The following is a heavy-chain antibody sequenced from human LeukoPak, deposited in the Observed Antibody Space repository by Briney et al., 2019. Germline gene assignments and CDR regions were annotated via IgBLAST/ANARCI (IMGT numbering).Heavy chain of an antibody. CDR3: ARGITMVRGVIIIPYFDY. CDR2: INAGNGNT. CDR1: GYTFTSYA. J-gene: IGHJ4*02. D-gene: IGHD3-10*01. V-gene: IGHV1-3*01. Sequence: GASVKVSCKASGYTFTSYAMHWVRQVPGQRLEWMGWINAGNGNTKYSQKFQGRVTITRDTSASTAYMELSSLRSEDTAVYYCARGITMVRGVIIIPYFDYWGQGTLVTVSS.